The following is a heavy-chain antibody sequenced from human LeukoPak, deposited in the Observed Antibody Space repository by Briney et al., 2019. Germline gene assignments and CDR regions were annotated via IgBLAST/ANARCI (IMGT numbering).Heavy chain of an antibody. CDR2: IYPGDSDT. D-gene: IGHD3-9*01. Sequence: PGESLKISCKGSGYSFTSYWIGWVRQMPGKGLEWMGIIYPGDSDTRYSPSLQGQVTISADKSISTAYLQWSSLKASDTAMYYCARQAGSYYDILTGQYYYYYYMDVWGKGTTVTVSS. CDR3: ARQAGSYYDILTGQYYYYYYMDV. CDR1: GYSFTSYW. V-gene: IGHV5-51*01. J-gene: IGHJ6*03.